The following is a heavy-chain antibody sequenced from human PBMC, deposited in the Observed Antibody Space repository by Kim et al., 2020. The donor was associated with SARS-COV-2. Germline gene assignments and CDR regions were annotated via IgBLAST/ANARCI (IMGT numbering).Heavy chain of an antibody. J-gene: IGHJ4*02. CDR1: GGSISSYY. Sequence: SETLSLTCTVSGGSISSYYWSWIRQPPGKGLEWIGYIYYSGSTNYNPSLWSRVTISVDTSKNQFSLKLSSVTAADTAVYYCARGVGAHPHDYWGQGTLVTVSS. D-gene: IGHD1-26*01. V-gene: IGHV4-59*13. CDR3: ARGVGAHPHDY. CDR2: IYYSGST.